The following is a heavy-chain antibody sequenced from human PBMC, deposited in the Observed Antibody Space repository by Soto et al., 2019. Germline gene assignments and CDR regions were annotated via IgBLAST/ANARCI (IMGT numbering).Heavy chain of an antibody. D-gene: IGHD2-15*01. J-gene: IGHJ4*02. Sequence: EVQLLESGGGLGQPGGSLRLSCAASGFTFSNYAMSWVRQAPGKGLEWVSAISGSGPNTYYADSVKGRFTISRDNSKNTLYLQMNSLRAEDTALYYCAKTSVVPDTFDYFDYWGQGTLVPVSS. CDR1: GFTFSNYA. V-gene: IGHV3-23*01. CDR2: ISGSGPNT. CDR3: AKTSVVPDTFDYFDY.